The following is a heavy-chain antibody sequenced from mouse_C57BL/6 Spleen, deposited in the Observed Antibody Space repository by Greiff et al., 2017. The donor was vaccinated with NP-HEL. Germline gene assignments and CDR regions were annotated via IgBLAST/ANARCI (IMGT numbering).Heavy chain of an antibody. Sequence: QVQLQQSGAELVMPGASVKLSCKASGYTFTSYWMHWVKQRPGQGLEWIGEIDPSDSYTNYNQKFKGKSTLTVDKSSSTAYMQLSSLTSEDSAVYYCARTSTTVVFDYWGQGTTLTVSS. CDR3: ARTSTTVVFDY. V-gene: IGHV1-69*01. CDR2: IDPSDSYT. J-gene: IGHJ2*01. CDR1: GYTFTSYW. D-gene: IGHD1-1*01.